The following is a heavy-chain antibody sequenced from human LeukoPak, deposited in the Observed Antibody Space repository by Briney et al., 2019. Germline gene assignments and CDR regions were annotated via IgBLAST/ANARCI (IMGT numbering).Heavy chain of an antibody. J-gene: IGHJ4*02. CDR2: IYYSGST. CDR3: ARETGGSSIDY. CDR1: GGSISGTSYY. Sequence: SETLSLTCTVSGGSISGTSYYWNWIRQPPGKGLEWVGSIYYSGSTFYSPSLKSRVAISIDTSKSQFSLELNSVTATDTAVYYCARETGGSSIDYWGQGTQVTVSS. D-gene: IGHD1-26*01. V-gene: IGHV4-39*02.